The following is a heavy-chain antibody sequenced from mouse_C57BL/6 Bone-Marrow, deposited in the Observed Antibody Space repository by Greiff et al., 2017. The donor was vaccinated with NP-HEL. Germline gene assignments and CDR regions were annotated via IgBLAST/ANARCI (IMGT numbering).Heavy chain of an antibody. Sequence: EVKLMESGGDLVKPGGPLKLSCAASGFTFSSYGMSWVRQTPDKRLEWVATISSGGSYTYYPDSVKGRFTISRDNARNTLYLQMSSLKYEDTEMYYCARHYYSNYFDYWGQGTTLTVSS. V-gene: IGHV5-6*01. J-gene: IGHJ2*01. CDR2: ISSGGSYT. CDR3: ARHYYSNYFDY. CDR1: GFTFSSYG. D-gene: IGHD2-5*01.